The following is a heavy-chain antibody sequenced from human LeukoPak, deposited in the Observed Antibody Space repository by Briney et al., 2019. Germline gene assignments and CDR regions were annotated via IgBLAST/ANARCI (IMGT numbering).Heavy chain of an antibody. CDR2: IYYSGST. Sequence: SETLSLTCAVSGGSISSSSYYWGWIRQPPGKGLEWIGSIYYSGSTYYNPSLKSRVTISVDTSKNQFSLKLSSVTAADTAVYYCARQGYSSSSGFDYWGQGTLVTVSS. CDR1: GGSISSSSYY. CDR3: ARQGYSSSSGFDY. D-gene: IGHD6-6*01. J-gene: IGHJ4*02. V-gene: IGHV4-39*01.